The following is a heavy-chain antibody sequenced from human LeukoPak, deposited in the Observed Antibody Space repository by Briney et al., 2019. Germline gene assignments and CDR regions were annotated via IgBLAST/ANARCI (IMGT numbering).Heavy chain of an antibody. J-gene: IGHJ4*02. V-gene: IGHV4-59*08. Sequence: PSETLSLTCTVSGGSISGYYWSWIRQPPGKGLQFIGYIYYSGSTNYNPSLESRVTISVDTSKNQLSLKLRSVTAADTAVYYCARLSKDTVVLPAAMAHYFDYWGQGTLVTVSS. CDR3: ARLSKDTVVLPAAMAHYFDY. D-gene: IGHD2-2*01. CDR2: IYYSGST. CDR1: GGSISGYY.